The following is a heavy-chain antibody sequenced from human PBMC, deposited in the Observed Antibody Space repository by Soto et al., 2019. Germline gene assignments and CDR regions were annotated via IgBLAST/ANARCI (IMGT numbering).Heavy chain of an antibody. Sequence: GGSLRLACTASGFTFSDYYMSWIRQAPGKGLEWVSYISSSGSTIYYADSVKGRFTISRDNAKNSLYLQMNSLRAEDTAVYYCARESSSGWYTFDYWGQGTLVTVPQ. CDR1: GFTFSDYY. V-gene: IGHV3-11*01. CDR3: ARESSSGWYTFDY. J-gene: IGHJ4*02. D-gene: IGHD6-19*01. CDR2: ISSSGSTI.